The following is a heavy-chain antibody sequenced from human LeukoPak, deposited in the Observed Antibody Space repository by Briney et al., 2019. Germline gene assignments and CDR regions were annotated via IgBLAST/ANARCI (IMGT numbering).Heavy chain of an antibody. CDR3: AKGSIVATTNFDY. Sequence: GGSLRLSCAASGFTLSTYAMSWVRQAPGKGLEWVSTFSGRNSNTYYSDSVKGRFTISRDNSKNTLYLQMNGLRAEDTAVYYCAKGSIVATTNFDYWGQGTLVTVSS. J-gene: IGHJ4*02. V-gene: IGHV3-23*01. D-gene: IGHD5-12*01. CDR2: FSGRNSNT. CDR1: GFTLSTYA.